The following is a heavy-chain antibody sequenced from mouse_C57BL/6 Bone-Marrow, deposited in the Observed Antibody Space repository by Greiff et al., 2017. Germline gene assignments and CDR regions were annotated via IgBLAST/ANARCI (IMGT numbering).Heavy chain of an antibody. CDR3: ASHRYDYDEAWFAY. V-gene: IGHV1-52*01. CDR2: IDPSDSET. Sequence: VQLQQPGAELVRPGSSVKLSCKASGYTFTSYWMHWVKQRPIQGLEWIGNIDPSDSETHYNQKFKDKATLTVDKSSSTAYMQLSSLTSEDSAVYCCASHRYDYDEAWFAYWGQGTLVTVSA. D-gene: IGHD2-4*01. CDR1: GYTFTSYW. J-gene: IGHJ3*01.